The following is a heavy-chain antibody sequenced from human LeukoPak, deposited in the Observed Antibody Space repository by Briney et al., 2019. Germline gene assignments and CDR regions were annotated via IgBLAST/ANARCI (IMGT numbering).Heavy chain of an antibody. CDR1: GFSFSTYW. V-gene: IGHV3-74*01. CDR2: TNTDGSIT. Sequence: GGSLRLSCAASGFSFSTYWMHWVRQAAGRGVVWVSRTNTDGSITDYADSVKGRFTISRDNAKDTLYLQMNSLRPEDTAVYYCGRDLGGRGGAWGQGTLVTGSS. CDR3: GRDLGGRGGA. D-gene: IGHD1-26*01. J-gene: IGHJ5*02.